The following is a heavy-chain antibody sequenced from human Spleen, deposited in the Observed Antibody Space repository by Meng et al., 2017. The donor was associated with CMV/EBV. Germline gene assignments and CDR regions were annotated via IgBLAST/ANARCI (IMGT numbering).Heavy chain of an antibody. D-gene: IGHD4-17*01. J-gene: IGHJ5*02. V-gene: IGHV4-30-4*01. CDR2: IYYSGST. CDR1: GGSISSGDYY. Sequence: QVRLPELGPGLGRPSQTLSLPCTFSGGSISSGDYYWSWIRQPPGKGLEWIGYIYYSGSTYSNASLKSRVTISIDRSKNQFSLKLSSVTAADTAVYYCARDRKHYGERGWFDPWGQGTLVTVSS. CDR3: ARDRKHYGERGWFDP.